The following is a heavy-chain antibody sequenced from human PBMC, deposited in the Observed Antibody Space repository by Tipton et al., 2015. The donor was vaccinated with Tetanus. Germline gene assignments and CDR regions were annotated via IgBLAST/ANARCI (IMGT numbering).Heavy chain of an antibody. CDR3: AGDRGDYIYYGMDV. CDR1: GYTFTGYY. V-gene: IGHV1-2*02. CDR2: IDPNSGDT. J-gene: IGHJ6*02. Sequence: QLVQSGAELKKPGASVKVSCTASGYTFTGYYMYWVRQATGQGLEWVGWIDPNSGDTIYAQNFQGRVTMTRDTSISTVYMELSRLRSDDTAVYYCAGDRGDYIYYGMDVWGPGTTVTVSS. D-gene: IGHD3-22*01.